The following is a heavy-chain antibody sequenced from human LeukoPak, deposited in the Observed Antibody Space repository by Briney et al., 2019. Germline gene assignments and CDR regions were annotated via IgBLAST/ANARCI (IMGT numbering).Heavy chain of an antibody. V-gene: IGHV3-21*01. J-gene: IGHJ5*02. D-gene: IGHD6-19*01. CDR1: GFKFSSNS. Sequence: GGSLRLSCAASGFKFSSNSMNWVRQAPGKGLEWVSFISTSSSYIYYADSVKGRFTISRDNAKNSLYLQMNSLRAEDTAVYYCARSPAVARNWFDPWGQGTLVTVSS. CDR2: ISTSSSYI. CDR3: ARSPAVARNWFDP.